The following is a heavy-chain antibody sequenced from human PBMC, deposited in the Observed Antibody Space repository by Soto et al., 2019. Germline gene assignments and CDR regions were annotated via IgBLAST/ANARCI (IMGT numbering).Heavy chain of an antibody. J-gene: IGHJ1*01. V-gene: IGHV3-23*01. Sequence: EVPLFESGGGLVQPAGSLRLSCAASGFTFSSYAMSWVRQAPGKGLEWVSAMSGSGGSTYYADSVKGRFTISRDNSKNALYLRMTSLRAEDTAVYYCAKDRSGSRPPEYFQHWGQGTLVTVA. CDR1: GFTFSSYA. D-gene: IGHD1-26*01. CDR3: AKDRSGSRPPEYFQH. CDR2: MSGSGGST.